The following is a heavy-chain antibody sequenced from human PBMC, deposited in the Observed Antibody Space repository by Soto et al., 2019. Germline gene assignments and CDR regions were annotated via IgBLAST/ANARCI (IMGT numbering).Heavy chain of an antibody. J-gene: IGHJ4*02. CDR1: GGSISSSSYY. CDR2: IYYSGST. V-gene: IGHV4-39*01. CDR3: ATILRYYYDGSGYYPYYFDY. Sequence: SETLSLTCTVSGGSISSSSYYRGWIRQPPGKGLEWIGSIYYSGSTYYNPSLKSRVTISVDTSKNQFSLKLSSVTAADTAVYYCATILRYYYDGSGYYPYYFDYWGQGTLVTVS. D-gene: IGHD3-22*01.